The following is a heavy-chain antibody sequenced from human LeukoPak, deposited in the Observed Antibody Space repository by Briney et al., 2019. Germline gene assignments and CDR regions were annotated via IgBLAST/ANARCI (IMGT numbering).Heavy chain of an antibody. CDR1: GYSFTNYW. D-gene: IGHD1-26*01. Sequence: GESLKISCKASGYSFTNYWIGWVRQMPGKGLEWMGSIYPGDSNTRYSPSFQGQVTFSADKSLSTAFLQWSSLKASDTAMYYCAKQGDHFDYWGQGTLVTVSS. J-gene: IGHJ4*02. CDR2: IYPGDSNT. V-gene: IGHV5-51*01. CDR3: AKQGDHFDY.